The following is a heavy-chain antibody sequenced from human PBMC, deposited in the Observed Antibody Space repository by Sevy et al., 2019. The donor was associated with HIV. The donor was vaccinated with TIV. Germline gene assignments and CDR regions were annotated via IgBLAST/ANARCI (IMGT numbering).Heavy chain of an antibody. CDR2: ISSSSYI. J-gene: IGHJ3*02. D-gene: IGHD2-15*01. Sequence: GGSLRLSCAASGFTFSSYSMNWVRQAPGKGLEWVSSISSSSYIYYADSVKGRFTISRDNAKNSLYLQMNSLRAEDTAVYYCARVRDRGAFDIWGQGTMVTVSS. CDR1: GFTFSSYS. CDR3: ARVRDRGAFDI. V-gene: IGHV3-21*01.